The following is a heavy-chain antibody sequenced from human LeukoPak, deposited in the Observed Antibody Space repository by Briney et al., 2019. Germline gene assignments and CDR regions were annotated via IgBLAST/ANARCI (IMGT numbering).Heavy chain of an antibody. D-gene: IGHD2/OR15-2a*01. J-gene: IGHJ4*02. CDR3: ASSTFGLGLFDY. V-gene: IGHV3-21*01. CDR2: ISSSSSYI. CDR1: GFTFSSYS. Sequence: PGGSLRLSCAASGFTFSSYSMNWVRQAPGKGLEWVSSISSSSSYIYYADSVKGRFTISRDNAKNSLYLQMNSLTAEDTDVYYCASSTFGLGLFDYWGQGTLVTVSS.